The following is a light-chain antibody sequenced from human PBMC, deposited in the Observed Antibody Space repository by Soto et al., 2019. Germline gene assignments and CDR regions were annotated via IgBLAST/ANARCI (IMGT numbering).Light chain of an antibody. CDR2: DAS. CDR3: QQRFNWPLT. Sequence: EIVLTQSPATLSLSLGERATLSCRASQTVKTFLAWYQHKPGQAPRLLIYDASNRATGIPARFSGSGSGTDFTLTISSLEPEDFAVYYCQQRFNWPLTFGGGTKVEIK. J-gene: IGKJ4*01. CDR1: QTVKTF. V-gene: IGKV3-11*01.